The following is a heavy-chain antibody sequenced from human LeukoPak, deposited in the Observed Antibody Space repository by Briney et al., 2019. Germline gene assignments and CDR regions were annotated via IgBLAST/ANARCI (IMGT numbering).Heavy chain of an antibody. CDR1: GGSISSSSYY. CDR2: IYYSGST. CDR3: ARLGDYYGSGSHWFDP. J-gene: IGHJ5*02. V-gene: IGHV4-39*01. D-gene: IGHD3-10*01. Sequence: SETLSLTCTVSGGSISSSSYYWGWIRQPPGKGLEWIGGIYYSGSTYYNPSLKSRVTISVDTSKNQFSLKLSSVTAADTAVYYCARLGDYYGSGSHWFDPWGQRTLVTVSS.